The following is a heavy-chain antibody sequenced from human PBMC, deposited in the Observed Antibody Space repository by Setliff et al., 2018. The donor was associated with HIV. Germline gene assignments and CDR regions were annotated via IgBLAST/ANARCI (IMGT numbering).Heavy chain of an antibody. CDR3: ARGAYYNFWSGYSAGGGSLGP. CDR2: IYYSGST. J-gene: IGHJ5*02. CDR1: GGSISGHY. D-gene: IGHD3-3*01. Sequence: SETLSLTCSVSGGSISGHYWNWVRQPPGKGLEWMGYIYYSGSTDYNPALKRRVTISLDTSKNQFSLKLSSVTAADTAVYYCARGAYYNFWSGYSAGGGSLGPWGQGTLVTVSS. V-gene: IGHV4-59*11.